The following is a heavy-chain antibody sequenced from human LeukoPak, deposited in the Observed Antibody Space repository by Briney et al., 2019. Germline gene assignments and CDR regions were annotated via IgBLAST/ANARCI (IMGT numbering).Heavy chain of an antibody. V-gene: IGHV1-46*01. D-gene: IGHD3-22*01. Sequence: ASVKVSCKASGYTFTSYYTHWVRQAPGQGLEWMGIINPSGGSTSYAQKFQGRVTMTRDMSTSTVYMELSSLRSEDTAVYYCARVTMIVTEEDYFDYWGQGTLVTVSS. CDR1: GYTFTSYY. CDR2: INPSGGST. J-gene: IGHJ4*02. CDR3: ARVTMIVTEEDYFDY.